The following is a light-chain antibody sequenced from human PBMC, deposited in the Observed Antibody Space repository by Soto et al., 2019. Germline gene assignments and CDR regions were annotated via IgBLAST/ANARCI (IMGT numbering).Light chain of an antibody. J-gene: IGLJ1*01. Sequence: QSVLTQPASVSGSPGQSITISCTGTSSDVGGYNYVSWYQQRPGKAPKLMIYDVSNRPSGVSNRFSGSKSGNTASLTISGLQAEDEADYYRSSYTSSSTKVFGTGTKVTVL. CDR3: SSYTSSSTKV. CDR2: DVS. V-gene: IGLV2-14*01. CDR1: SSDVGGYNY.